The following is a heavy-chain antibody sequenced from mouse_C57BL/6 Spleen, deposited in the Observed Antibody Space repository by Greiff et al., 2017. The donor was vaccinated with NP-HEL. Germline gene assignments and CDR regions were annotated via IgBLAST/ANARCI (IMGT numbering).Heavy chain of an antibody. CDR2: ISGGGGNT. Sequence: EVKLMESGGGLVKPGGSLKLSCAASGFTFSSYTMSWVRQTPEKRLEWVATISGGGGNTYYPDSVKGRFTISRDNAKHTLYLQMSSLRSEDTALYYCARHYYGSSTWFAYWGQGTLVTVSA. J-gene: IGHJ3*01. CDR1: GFTFSSYT. CDR3: ARHYYGSSTWFAY. V-gene: IGHV5-9*01. D-gene: IGHD1-1*01.